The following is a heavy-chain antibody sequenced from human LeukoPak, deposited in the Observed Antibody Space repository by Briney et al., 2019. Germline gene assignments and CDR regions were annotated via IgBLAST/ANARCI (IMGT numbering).Heavy chain of an antibody. J-gene: IGHJ4*02. CDR1: GGSISSYY. Sequence: SETLSLTCTVSGGSISSYYWSWIRQPPGKGLEWIGEINHSGSTNYNPSLKSRVTISVDTSKNQFSLKLSSVTAADTAVYYCARGPRNYYDSSGSMTDWGQGTLVTVSS. CDR2: INHSGST. CDR3: ARGPRNYYDSSGSMTD. V-gene: IGHV4-34*01. D-gene: IGHD3-22*01.